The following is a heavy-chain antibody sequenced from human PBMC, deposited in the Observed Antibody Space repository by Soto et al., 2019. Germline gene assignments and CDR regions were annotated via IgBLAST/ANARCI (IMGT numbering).Heavy chain of an antibody. Sequence: GESLKISCAASGFTFSSYAMHWVRQAPGKGLEWVAVISYDGSNKYYADSVKGRFTIPRDNSKNTLYLQMNSLRAEDTAVYYCARDSGYSYGPTKLFDYWGQGTLVT. J-gene: IGHJ4*02. CDR2: ISYDGSNK. V-gene: IGHV3-30-3*01. CDR1: GFTFSSYA. CDR3: ARDSGYSYGPTKLFDY. D-gene: IGHD5-18*01.